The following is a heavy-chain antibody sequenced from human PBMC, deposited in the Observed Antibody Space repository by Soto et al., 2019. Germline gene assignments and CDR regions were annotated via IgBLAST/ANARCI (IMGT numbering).Heavy chain of an antibody. CDR3: ARSQGGSSSLDIYYYYYYGMDV. CDR1: GGTFSSYA. CDR2: IIPIFGTA. V-gene: IGHV1-69*01. J-gene: IGHJ6*02. D-gene: IGHD2-15*01. Sequence: QVQLVQSGAEVKKPGSSVKVSCKAPGGTFSSYAISWVRQAPGQGLEWMGGIIPIFGTANYAQKFQGRVTMTADESTRPGYSELSSLRSEDTAVYYCARSQGGSSSLDIYYYYYYGMDVWGQGTTVTVSS.